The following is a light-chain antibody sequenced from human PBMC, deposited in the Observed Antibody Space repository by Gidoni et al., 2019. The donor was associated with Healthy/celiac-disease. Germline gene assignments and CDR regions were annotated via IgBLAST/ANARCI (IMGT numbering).Light chain of an antibody. CDR3: QQSCSTPAGVT. J-gene: IGKJ5*01. CDR2: AAS. Sequence: DIQMTQSPSSLSASVGDRVTITCRASQSISSYLNWYQQKPGKAPKLLIYAASSLQSGVPSRFSGSGSGTDFTLTISSLQPEEFATYYCQQSCSTPAGVTFGQGTRLEIK. V-gene: IGKV1-39*01. CDR1: QSISSY.